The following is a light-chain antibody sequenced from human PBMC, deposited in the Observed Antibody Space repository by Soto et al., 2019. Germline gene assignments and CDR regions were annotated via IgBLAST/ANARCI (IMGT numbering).Light chain of an antibody. Sequence: EIVMTQSPATLSVSPGERATLSCRASQSVSSNLAWYQQKPGQAPRLLIYGASIRATGIPDRFTGSGSGTDFALTISGLEPDDFAIYYCQEYGSSPRSFGPGPKVDIK. J-gene: IGKJ2*03. CDR2: GAS. V-gene: IGKV3-20*01. CDR1: QSVSSN. CDR3: QEYGSSPRS.